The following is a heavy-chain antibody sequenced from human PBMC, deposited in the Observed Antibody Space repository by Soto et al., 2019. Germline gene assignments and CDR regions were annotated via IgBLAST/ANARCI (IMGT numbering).Heavy chain of an antibody. Sequence: SETLSLTCTVSGGSISSGGYYWSWIRQHPGKGLEWIGYIYYSGSTYYNPSLKSRVTISVDTSKNQFSLKLSSVTAADTAVYYCARDSFGVVQVGSRSSYFDYWRQGTLVTVSS. CDR2: IYYSGST. J-gene: IGHJ4*02. CDR3: ARDSFGVVQVGSRSSYFDY. CDR1: GGSISSGGYY. D-gene: IGHD3-3*01. V-gene: IGHV4-31*03.